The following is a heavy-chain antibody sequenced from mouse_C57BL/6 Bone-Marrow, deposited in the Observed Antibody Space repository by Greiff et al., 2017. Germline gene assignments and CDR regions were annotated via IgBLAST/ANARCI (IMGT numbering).Heavy chain of an antibody. V-gene: IGHV1-81*01. CDR2: IYPRSGNT. Sequence: VQLQQSGAELARPGASVKLSCKASGYTFTSYGISWVKQRPGQGLEWIGEIYPRSGNTYYNEKFKGKATLTADKSSSTAYMELRSLTSEDSAVYFCATYGNFSWFAYWGQGTLVTVSA. CDR1: GYTFTSYG. D-gene: IGHD2-1*01. CDR3: ATYGNFSWFAY. J-gene: IGHJ3*01.